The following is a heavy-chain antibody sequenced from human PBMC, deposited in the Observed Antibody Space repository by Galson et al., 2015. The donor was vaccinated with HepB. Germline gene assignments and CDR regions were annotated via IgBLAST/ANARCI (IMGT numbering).Heavy chain of an antibody. Sequence: SETLSLTCTVSGDSISSYYWSWIRQPPGKGLEWIGYIYYSGSTNYNPSLKSRVTISVDTSKNQFSLKLSSVTAADTAVYYCARDRSVYYYGSGSYYNGGDAFDIWGQGTMVTVSS. CDR2: IYYSGST. J-gene: IGHJ3*02. V-gene: IGHV4-59*01. CDR3: ARDRSVYYYGSGSYYNGGDAFDI. D-gene: IGHD3-10*01. CDR1: GDSISSYY.